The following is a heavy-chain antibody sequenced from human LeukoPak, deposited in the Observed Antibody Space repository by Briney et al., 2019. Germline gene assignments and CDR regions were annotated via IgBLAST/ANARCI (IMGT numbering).Heavy chain of an antibody. J-gene: IGHJ4*02. Sequence: TGGSLRLSCAASGFTFTNYAMTWVRQAPGKGLEWVSTINDSNDNTYSADSVKGRLTVSRDNSKNTLYLQMNNLRAEDTAVYYCTTDRGYYYDSSDYWGQGTLVTVSS. D-gene: IGHD3-22*01. CDR2: INDSNDNT. V-gene: IGHV3-23*01. CDR3: TTDRGYYYDSSDY. CDR1: GFTFTNYA.